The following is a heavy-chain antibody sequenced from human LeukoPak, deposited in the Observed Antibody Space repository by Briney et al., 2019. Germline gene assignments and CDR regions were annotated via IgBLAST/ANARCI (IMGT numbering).Heavy chain of an antibody. CDR1: GYTFTGYY. V-gene: IGHV1-2*02. Sequence: GASVKVSCKASGYTFTGYYMHWVRQAPGQELEWMGWINPNSGGTNYAQKFQGRVTMTRDTSISTAYKELGRLRSDDTAVYYCAREYYYDSSGWFDPWGQGTLVTVSS. J-gene: IGHJ5*02. CDR2: INPNSGGT. D-gene: IGHD3-22*01. CDR3: AREYYYDSSGWFDP.